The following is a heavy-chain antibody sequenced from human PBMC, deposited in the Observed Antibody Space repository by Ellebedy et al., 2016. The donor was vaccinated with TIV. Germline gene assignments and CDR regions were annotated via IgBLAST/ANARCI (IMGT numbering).Heavy chain of an antibody. V-gene: IGHV4-30-4*01. CDR3: ARQKTDSGSFLCDI. D-gene: IGHD3-3*01. J-gene: IGHJ3*02. Sequence: SETLSLTCTVSGGSIGSDDYYWSWIRQPPGKGLEWIGYIFYSGSTYYNPSLTSRVTISGDTSKNQFSLRLTSVTAADTAVYYCARQKTDSGSFLCDIWGQGTMVTVSA. CDR2: IFYSGST. CDR1: GGSIGSDDYY.